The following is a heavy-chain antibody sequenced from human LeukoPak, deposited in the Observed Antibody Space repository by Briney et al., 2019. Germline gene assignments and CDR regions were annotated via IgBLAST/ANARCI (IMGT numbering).Heavy chain of an antibody. Sequence: GGSLRLSCAASGFTFSSYWMSWVRQAPGKGLEWVANIKQDGSEKYYVDSVEGRFTISRDNAKNSLYLQMNSLRAEDTAVYYCARRMRVDSSGRNTFDYWGQGTLVTVSS. CDR3: ARRMRVDSSGRNTFDY. D-gene: IGHD3-22*01. CDR2: IKQDGSEK. J-gene: IGHJ4*02. V-gene: IGHV3-7*01. CDR1: GFTFSSYW.